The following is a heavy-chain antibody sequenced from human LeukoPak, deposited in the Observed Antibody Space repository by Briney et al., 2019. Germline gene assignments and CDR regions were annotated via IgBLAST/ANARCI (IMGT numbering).Heavy chain of an antibody. J-gene: IGHJ4*02. D-gene: IGHD6-13*01. CDR1: GFTFSSYG. CDR3: AKDLRSRIAAAGAPDY. V-gene: IGHV3-30*02. Sequence: GGPLRLSCAASGFTFSSYGMHWVRQTPGKGLECVAFIRYDGGNQYYTDSVKGRFTISRDNSKNTIYLQMNSLRAEDTAVYYCAKDLRSRIAAAGAPDYWGQGTLVTVSS. CDR2: IRYDGGNQ.